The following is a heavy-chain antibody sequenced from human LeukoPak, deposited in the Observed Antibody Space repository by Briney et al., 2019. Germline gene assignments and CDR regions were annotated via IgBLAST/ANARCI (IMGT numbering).Heavy chain of an antibody. CDR3: AKDKALLHYYYESTGIDY. CDR1: RFTFNSYG. V-gene: IGHV3-30*18. D-gene: IGHD3-22*01. Sequence: PGGSLRLSCAASRFTFNSYGMHWVRQAPGKGLEWVAVISSDGSNKYYADSVKGRFTISRDNSRNTLYLQMNSLRAEDTAVYYCAKDKALLHYYYESTGIDYWGQGTLVTVSS. CDR2: ISSDGSNK. J-gene: IGHJ4*02.